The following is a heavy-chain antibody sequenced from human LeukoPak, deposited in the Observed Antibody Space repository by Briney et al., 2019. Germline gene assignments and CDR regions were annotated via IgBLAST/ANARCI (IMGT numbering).Heavy chain of an antibody. CDR1: GFTFSSYW. V-gene: IGHV3-7*01. D-gene: IGHD4-17*01. J-gene: IGHJ5*02. Sequence: GGSLRLSCAASGFTFSSYWVSWVRQAPGKGLEWVASIKQDGSEKYYVDSVKGRFTISRDNAKNSLYLQMNSLRAEDTALYYCARAPGEGWFDPWGQGTLVTVSS. CDR3: ARAPGEGWFDP. CDR2: IKQDGSEK.